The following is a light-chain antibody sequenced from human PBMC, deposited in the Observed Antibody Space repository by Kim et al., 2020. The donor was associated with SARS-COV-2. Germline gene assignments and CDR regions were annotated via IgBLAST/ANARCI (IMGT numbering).Light chain of an antibody. CDR3: QQYYSYPPYT. CDR2: AAS. J-gene: IGKJ2*01. V-gene: IGKV1-8*01. CDR1: QGISSY. Sequence: ASTGDRVTITCRASQGISSYLAWYQQKPGKAPKLLIYAASTLQSGVTSRFSGSGSGTDFTLTISCLQSEDFATYYCQQYYSYPPYTFGQGTKLEI.